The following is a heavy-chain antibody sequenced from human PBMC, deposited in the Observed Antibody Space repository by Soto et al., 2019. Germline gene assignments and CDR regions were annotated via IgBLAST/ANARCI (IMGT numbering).Heavy chain of an antibody. CDR1: GHTLTELS. Sequence: GASVKVSCKVSGHTLTELSMHWVRQAPGKGLEWMGGFDPEDGETIYAQKFQGRVTMTEGTSTDTAYMELSSLRSEDTAVYYCATLLPPYYYYYGMDVWGQGTTVTVSS. J-gene: IGHJ6*02. CDR3: ATLLPPYYYYYGMDV. V-gene: IGHV1-24*01. CDR2: FDPEDGET.